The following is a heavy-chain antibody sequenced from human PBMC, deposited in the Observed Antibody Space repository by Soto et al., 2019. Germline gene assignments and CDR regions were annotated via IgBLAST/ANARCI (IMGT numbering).Heavy chain of an antibody. CDR3: TTRWTSIGYSGYEWQQLATNDY. Sequence: PGGSLRLSCAASGFTFSNAWMNWVRQAPGKGLEWVGRIKSKTDGGTTDYAAPVKGRFTISRDDSKNTLYLQMNSLKTEDTAVYYCTTRWTSIGYSGYEWQQLATNDYWGQGTLVTVSS. J-gene: IGHJ4*02. CDR1: GFTFSNAW. V-gene: IGHV3-15*07. CDR2: IKSKTDGGTT. D-gene: IGHD5-12*01.